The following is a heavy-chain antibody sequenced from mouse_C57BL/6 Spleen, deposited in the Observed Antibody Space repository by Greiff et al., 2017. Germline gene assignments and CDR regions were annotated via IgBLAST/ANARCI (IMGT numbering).Heavy chain of an antibody. CDR2: ISYDGSN. CDR1: GYSITSGYY. CDR3: ARDLGDYDVRFAY. D-gene: IGHD2-4*01. Sequence: EVKLVESGPGLVKPSQSLSLTCSVTGYSITSGYYWNWIRQFPGNKLEWMGYISYDGSNNYNPSLKNRISITRDTSKNQFFLKLNSVTTEDTATYYCARDLGDYDVRFAYWGQGTLVTVSA. J-gene: IGHJ3*01. V-gene: IGHV3-6*01.